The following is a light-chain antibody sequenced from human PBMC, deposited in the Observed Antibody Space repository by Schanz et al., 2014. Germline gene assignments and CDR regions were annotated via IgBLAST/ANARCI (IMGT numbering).Light chain of an antibody. CDR3: SSYTSSSPSVV. CDR1: SSDVGSYNL. J-gene: IGLJ2*01. V-gene: IGLV2-14*02. Sequence: QSALTQPASVSGSPGQSITISCTGTSSDVGSYNLVSWYQQHPGKAPKLMIYDVSNRPSGVSNRFSGSKSGNTASLTISGLQAEDEADYYCSSYTSSSPSVVFGGGTKLTVL. CDR2: DVS.